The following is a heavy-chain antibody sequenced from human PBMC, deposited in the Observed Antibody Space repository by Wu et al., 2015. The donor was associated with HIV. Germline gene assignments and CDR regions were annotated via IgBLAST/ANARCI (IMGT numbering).Heavy chain of an antibody. CDR3: ARAAAGRTHYFDF. V-gene: IGHV1-18*01. D-gene: IGHD6-13*01. CDR2: ISSHNGKT. Sequence: QLVQSGAEVKKPGASVKVSCKASGYSFTSQGINWVRQAPGQGLEWMGWISSHNGKTTYAQRFQGRVTMTTDTSTTTAYMEVRSLRPDDTALFFCARAAAGRTHYFDFWGQGTLVTVSS. J-gene: IGHJ4*02. CDR1: GYSFTSQG.